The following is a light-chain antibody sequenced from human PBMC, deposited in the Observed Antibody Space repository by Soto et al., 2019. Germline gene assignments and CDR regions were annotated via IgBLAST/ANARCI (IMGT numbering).Light chain of an antibody. V-gene: IGKV1-5*01. J-gene: IGKJ2*01. Sequence: DIQMTQSPSTLSASVGDRVTITCRASQSIDTWLAWYRQKPGKAPSLLIYDASNLQSGVPSRFSGSGSGTEFTLTISSLQPDDFATYDCQQYHSFAHTFGQGTKLEIK. CDR3: QQYHSFAHT. CDR2: DAS. CDR1: QSIDTW.